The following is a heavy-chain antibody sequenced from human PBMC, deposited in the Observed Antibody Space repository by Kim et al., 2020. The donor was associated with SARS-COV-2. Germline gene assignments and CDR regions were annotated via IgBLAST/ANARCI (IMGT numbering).Heavy chain of an antibody. CDR1: GYAFSDFY. D-gene: IGHD1-26*01. J-gene: IGHJ6*01. V-gene: IGHV1-2*02. CDR2: INPKSGGT. Sequence: ASVKVSCKASGYAFSDFYIHWVRQAPGQGLEWMGWINPKSGGTNFAQQFQGRVTMSREPSFSTAYMELSRLRSADTATYYCTREEQVGANLGSFAYWWQG. CDR3: TREEQVGANLGSFAY.